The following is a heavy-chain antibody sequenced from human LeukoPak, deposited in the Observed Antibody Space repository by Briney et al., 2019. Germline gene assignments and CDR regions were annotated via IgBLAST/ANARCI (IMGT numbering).Heavy chain of an antibody. J-gene: IGHJ6*03. CDR1: GGTFDNSA. D-gene: IGHD6-6*01. V-gene: IGHV1-69*04. Sequence: SVKVSCKASGGTFDNSAINWVRQAPGQGLEWMGRIIPILNIPNYAQKLQGRATIAADRSTSTSYMELSSLRSDDTAVYYCARALSSSSVWDYYYYMDVWGKGTTVTVSS. CDR3: ARALSSSSVWDYYYYMDV. CDR2: IIPILNIP.